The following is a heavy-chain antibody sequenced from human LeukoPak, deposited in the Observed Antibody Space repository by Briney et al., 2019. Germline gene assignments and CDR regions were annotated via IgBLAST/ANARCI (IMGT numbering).Heavy chain of an antibody. D-gene: IGHD3-10*01. J-gene: IGHJ3*02. CDR2: INPNSGGT. V-gene: IGHV1-2*02. Sequence: ASVKVSCKASGYTFTGYYMHWVRQAPGQGLEWMGWINPNSGGTNYAQKFQGRVTMTRDTSISTAYMELSRLRSDDTAVYYCAKDYYGSGSYYKLNVFDIWGQGTMVTVSS. CDR1: GYTFTGYY. CDR3: AKDYYGSGSYYKLNVFDI.